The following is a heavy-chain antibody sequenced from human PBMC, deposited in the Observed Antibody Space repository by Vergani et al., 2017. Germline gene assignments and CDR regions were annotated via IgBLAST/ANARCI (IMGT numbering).Heavy chain of an antibody. CDR2: IRYDGSDK. CDR3: AKGLTTVTIPNYFDY. CDR1: GFTFNIYG. J-gene: IGHJ4*02. D-gene: IGHD4-17*01. Sequence: QVPLVESGGGVVQPGGSLRLSCAASGFTFNIYGMHWVRQAPGKGLEWVAFIRYDGSDKYYADSVKGRFTISRDNSMNTLYLQMNSLRADDTAVYYCAKGLTTVTIPNYFDYWGQGTLVTVSS. V-gene: IGHV3-30*02.